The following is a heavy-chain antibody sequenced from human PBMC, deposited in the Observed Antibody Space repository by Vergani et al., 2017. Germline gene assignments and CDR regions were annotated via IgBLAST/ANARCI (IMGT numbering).Heavy chain of an antibody. V-gene: IGHV3-69-1*02. CDR1: GFTFSDHY. D-gene: IGHD3-9*01. J-gene: IGHJ6*02. CDR3: ARETDTGSSVSYNYYAMDV. Sequence: EVQLLESGGSLKQPGGSVRLSCAASGFTFSDHYMSWVRQAPGKGLEWISYMSSGDSIYYADSVKGRFTVSRDNTKNKLYLQMNSLRAEDTAVYYCARETDTGSSVSYNYYAMDVWGQGTTVSVSS. CDR2: MSSGDSI.